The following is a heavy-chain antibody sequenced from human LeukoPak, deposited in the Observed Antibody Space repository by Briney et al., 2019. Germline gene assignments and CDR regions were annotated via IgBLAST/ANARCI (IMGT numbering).Heavy chain of an antibody. V-gene: IGHV1-3*01. CDR2: INAGNGNT. CDR3: ASPSIYCSGGSCYPKHYYYYYGMDV. Sequence: ASVKVSCKASGYTFTSYAMHWVRQAPGQRLEWMGWINAGNGNTKYSQKFQGRVTIARDTSASTAYMELSSLRSEDTAVYYCASPSIYCSGGSCYPKHYYYYYGMDVWGQGTTVTVSS. CDR1: GYTFTSYA. D-gene: IGHD2-15*01. J-gene: IGHJ6*02.